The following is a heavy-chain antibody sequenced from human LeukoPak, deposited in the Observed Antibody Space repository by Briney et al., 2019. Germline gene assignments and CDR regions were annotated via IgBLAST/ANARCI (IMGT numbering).Heavy chain of an antibody. V-gene: IGHV3-30*03. D-gene: IGHD2-2*01. Sequence: GGSLRLSCAASGFTFSSSGMHWVRQAPGKGLEWVAVISYDGSNKYYADSVKGRFTISRDNSKNTLYLQMTSLRAEDTAVYYCAVAQPAAPFDYWGQGTRVTVSS. CDR3: AVAQPAAPFDY. J-gene: IGHJ4*02. CDR2: ISYDGSNK. CDR1: GFTFSSSG.